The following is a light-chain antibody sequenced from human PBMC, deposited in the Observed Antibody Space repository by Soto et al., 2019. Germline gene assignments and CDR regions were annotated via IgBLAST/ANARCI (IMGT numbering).Light chain of an antibody. J-gene: IGKJ4*01. CDR1: QSIRGW. Sequence: EIQMTQSPATLSVSEGERATLTCRASQSIRGWLAWYQQKPGKAPKLLIYKVSAWDRGVPSRFSGSGSGTEFTLTISSLEPEDFAVYYCQQCGNWPFTFGEGTMVDI. V-gene: IGKV3-15*01. CDR2: KVS. CDR3: QQCGNWPFT.